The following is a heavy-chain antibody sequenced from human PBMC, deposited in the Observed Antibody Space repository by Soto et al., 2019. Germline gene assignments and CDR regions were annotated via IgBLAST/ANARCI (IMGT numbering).Heavy chain of an antibody. V-gene: IGHV1-8*01. Sequence: ASVKVSCKASGYTFTSYDINWVRQATGQGLEWMGWMNPNSGNTSYAQKFQGRVTMTRDTSTSTVYMELSSLRSEDTAVYYCARVPTVTIFYFDYWGQGTLVTVSS. CDR1: GYTFTSYD. CDR2: MNPNSGNT. CDR3: ARVPTVTIFYFDY. D-gene: IGHD4-17*01. J-gene: IGHJ4*02.